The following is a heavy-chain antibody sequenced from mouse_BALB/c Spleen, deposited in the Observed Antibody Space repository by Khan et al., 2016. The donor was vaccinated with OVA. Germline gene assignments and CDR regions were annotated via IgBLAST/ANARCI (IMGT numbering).Heavy chain of an antibody. CDR1: GYTFTSYT. CDR3: ARDFHYYGSSEAMDN. CDR2: IIPSTVYT. V-gene: IGHV1-4*01. D-gene: IGHD1-1*01. Sequence: QVQLQQSGAELARPGASVKMSCKASGYTFTSYTMHWVKQRPGQGLEWIGYIIPSTVYTNYNQKFKDKATLTADKSSSTAYMQLSSLTSEDSAVYYYARDFHYYGSSEAMDNWGQGTSVTVSS. J-gene: IGHJ4*01.